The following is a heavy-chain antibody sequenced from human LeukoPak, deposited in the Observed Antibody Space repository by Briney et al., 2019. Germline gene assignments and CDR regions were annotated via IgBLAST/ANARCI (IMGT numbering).Heavy chain of an antibody. D-gene: IGHD2-2*01. V-gene: IGHV3-23*01. J-gene: IGHJ4*02. CDR2: ISNSGGST. CDR1: GFTFSTYV. CDR3: ARPRGCGSARCNNFDY. Sequence: PGGSLRLSCAASGFTFSTYVMSWVRQTPGKGLEWVSTISNSGGSTYNADSVKGRFSISRDNSKNTLYLQMNSLGGEDTAVYYCARPRGCGSARCNNFDYWGQGTLVTVSS.